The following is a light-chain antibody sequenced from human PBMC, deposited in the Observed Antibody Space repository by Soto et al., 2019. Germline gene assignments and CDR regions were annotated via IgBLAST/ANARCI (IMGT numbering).Light chain of an antibody. Sequence: DIVMTQSPDSLAVSLGERATINCKSSQSVFYSSNKKNYLAWYQKKPGQPPKVLIYWASTRDSGVPDRFSGSGSGTDFTLKISRVEAEDVGVYYCMQGTHWPFTFGGGTKVDIK. J-gene: IGKJ4*01. CDR2: WAS. V-gene: IGKV4-1*01. CDR1: QSVFYSSNKKNY. CDR3: MQGTHWPFT.